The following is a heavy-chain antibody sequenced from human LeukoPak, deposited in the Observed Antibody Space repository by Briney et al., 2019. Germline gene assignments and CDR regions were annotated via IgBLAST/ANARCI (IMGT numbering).Heavy chain of an antibody. CDR1: GFTFSSYW. V-gene: IGHV3-74*01. CDR3: ARYYGSGTFAVDY. J-gene: IGHJ4*02. CDR2: MNSDGSST. D-gene: IGHD3-10*01. Sequence: GGSLRLSCAASGFTFSSYWMHWVRQAPGKGLVWVSRMNSDGSSTSYADSVKGRFTISRDNAKNTLYLQMNSLSAEDTAVYYCARYYGSGTFAVDYWGQGTLVTVSS.